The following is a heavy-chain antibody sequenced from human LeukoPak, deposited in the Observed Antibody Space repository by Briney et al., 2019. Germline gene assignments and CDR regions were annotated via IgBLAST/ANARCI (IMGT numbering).Heavy chain of an antibody. CDR1: GFTFGSYA. J-gene: IGHJ6*02. D-gene: IGHD6-13*01. CDR2: ISGSGGST. CDR3: AKDGRSWYNYYYYYGMDV. Sequence: GGSLRLSCAASGFTFGSYAMYWVRQAPGKGLEWVSAISGSGGSTYYADSVKGRFTISRDNSKNTLYLQMNSLRAEDTAVYYCAKDGRSWYNYYYYYGMDVWGQGTTVTVSS. V-gene: IGHV3-23*01.